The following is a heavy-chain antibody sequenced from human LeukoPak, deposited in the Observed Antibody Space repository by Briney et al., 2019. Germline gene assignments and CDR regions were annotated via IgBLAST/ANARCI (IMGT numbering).Heavy chain of an antibody. Sequence: QPGGSLRLSCAASGFTFYNYAMSWVRQAPGKGLDWVSSISGSGSSTYYADSVKGRLTISRDNSKSTLYLQMNSLRAEDTAVYYCAKDIRGYDMDIDCWGQGTLATVSS. CDR3: AKDIRGYDMDIDC. J-gene: IGHJ4*02. V-gene: IGHV3-23*01. D-gene: IGHD5-12*01. CDR1: GFTFYNYA. CDR2: ISGSGSST.